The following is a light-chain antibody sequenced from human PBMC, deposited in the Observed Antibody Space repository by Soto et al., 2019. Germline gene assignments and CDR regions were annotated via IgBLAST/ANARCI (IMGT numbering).Light chain of an antibody. CDR2: DVS. V-gene: IGLV2-14*03. CDR1: SSDIGVYKY. CDR3: SSYTPNSAYV. J-gene: IGLJ1*01. Sequence: QSALTQPASVSGSPGQSITISCTGTSSDIGVYKYVSWYQPNPEKAPKLSIYDVSGRPSGVSSRFSGSKSGNTASLTISGLEAEDEADYYCSSYTPNSAYVFGTGTKLTVL.